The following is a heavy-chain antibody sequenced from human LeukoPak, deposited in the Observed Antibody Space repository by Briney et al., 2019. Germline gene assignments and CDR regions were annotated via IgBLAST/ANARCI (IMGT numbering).Heavy chain of an antibody. CDR2: IIPIFGTA. J-gene: IGHJ6*03. Sequence: SVKVSCKASGGTFSSYAISWVRQAPGQGLEWMGGIIPIFGTANYAQKFQGRVTFTADESTSTAYMELSSLRSEGTAVYYCARVGSIAGAVHYYYYYMDVWGKGTTVTVSS. D-gene: IGHD2-15*01. V-gene: IGHV1-69*13. CDR3: ARVGSIAGAVHYYYYYMDV. CDR1: GGTFSSYA.